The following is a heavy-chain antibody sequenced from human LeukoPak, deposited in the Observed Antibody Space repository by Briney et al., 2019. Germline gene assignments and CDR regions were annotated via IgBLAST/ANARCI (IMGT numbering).Heavy chain of an antibody. CDR2: IYYSGAT. D-gene: IGHD3-22*01. CDR3: ARNYDSSGYTTFGY. Sequence: SETLSVTCTVPGGSTSSYNWSRIRQPPEKGVEWIGYIYYSGATNYNPSLKSRVTISVDTSKNQFSLKMSSVTAADTAVYYCARNYDSSGYTTFGYWGQGTLVTVSS. J-gene: IGHJ4*02. CDR1: GGSTSSYN. V-gene: IGHV4-59*01.